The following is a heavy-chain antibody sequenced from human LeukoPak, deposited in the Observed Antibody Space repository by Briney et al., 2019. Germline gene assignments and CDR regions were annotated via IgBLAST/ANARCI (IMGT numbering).Heavy chain of an antibody. CDR1: GYTFTSYD. J-gene: IGHJ6*02. D-gene: IGHD2-2*01. CDR2: MNPNSGNT. V-gene: IGHV1-8*01. CDR3: ARSHIVVVPAAPWTYGMDV. Sequence: ASVKVSCKASGYTFTSYDINGVRQATGQGLEWMGWMNPNSGNTGYAQKFQGRVTMTRNTSISTAYMELSSLRSEDTAVYYCARSHIVVVPAAPWTYGMDVWGQGTTVTVSS.